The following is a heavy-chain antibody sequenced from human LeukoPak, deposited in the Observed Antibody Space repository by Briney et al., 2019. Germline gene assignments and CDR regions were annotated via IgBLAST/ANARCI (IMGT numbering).Heavy chain of an antibody. Sequence: GGSLRLSCAASGFTFSDYYMSWIRQAPGKGLERVSYISSSGSTIYYADSVKGRFTISRDNAENSLYLQMNSLRAEDTAVYYCARPYSSGWYHDRGPFDYWGQGTLVTVSS. V-gene: IGHV3-11*01. CDR3: ARPYSSGWYHDRGPFDY. CDR2: ISSSGSTI. D-gene: IGHD6-19*01. J-gene: IGHJ4*02. CDR1: GFTFSDYY.